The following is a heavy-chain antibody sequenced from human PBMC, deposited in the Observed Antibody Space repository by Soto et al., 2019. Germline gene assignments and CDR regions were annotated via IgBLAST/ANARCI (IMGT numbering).Heavy chain of an antibody. CDR3: ARVTGATFLDY. V-gene: IGHV4-59*01. Sequence: PSETLSLTCTVSGDSISSYYWSWIRQPPGKGLEWIGYIYYSGNTNYNPSLKSRVTISVDTYKNQFSLKLSSVTAADTAVYYCARVTGATFLDYWGQGTLVTVSS. CDR2: IYYSGNT. J-gene: IGHJ4*02. CDR1: GDSISSYY. D-gene: IGHD1-26*01.